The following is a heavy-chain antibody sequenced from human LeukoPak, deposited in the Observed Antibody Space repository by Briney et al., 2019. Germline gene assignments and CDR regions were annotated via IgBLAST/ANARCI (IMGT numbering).Heavy chain of an antibody. CDR2: INPSGGST. D-gene: IGHD5-18*01. J-gene: IGHJ4*02. V-gene: IGHV1-46*01. Sequence: ASVKVSCKASGYTFTSYYMHWVRQAPGQGLEWMGIINPSGGSTSYAQKFQGRVTMTRDTFTSTVYMELSSLRSEDTAVYYCARGYRIQLWLPPPGYWGQGTLVTVSS. CDR1: GYTFTSYY. CDR3: ARGYRIQLWLPPPGY.